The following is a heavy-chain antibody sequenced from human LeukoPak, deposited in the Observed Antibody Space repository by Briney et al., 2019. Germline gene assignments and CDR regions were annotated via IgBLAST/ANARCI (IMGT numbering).Heavy chain of an antibody. Sequence: GGSLRLSCAASGFTFSDHWMSWVRQSPGKGLEWVANIKQDGSDKYYVDSLRGRFTISRDNVKKSLHLQMNSLRAEDTAVYYCARENYDILTYFGTGMDVWGQGTTVTVSS. D-gene: IGHD3-9*01. CDR3: ARENYDILTYFGTGMDV. V-gene: IGHV3-7*04. J-gene: IGHJ6*02. CDR1: GFTFSDHW. CDR2: IKQDGSDK.